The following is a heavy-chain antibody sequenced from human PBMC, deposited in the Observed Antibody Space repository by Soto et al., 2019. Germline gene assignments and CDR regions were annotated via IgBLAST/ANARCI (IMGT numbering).Heavy chain of an antibody. Sequence: QVQLVQSGAEVKKPGASVKVSCKASGYYFTSYGISWVRQSPGQGLEWMGWISTYNGNTYYAQKLQGRVNMTTDTSTSKVNLELRSLRSDDTDVYYCARDQSFDRNSYYGIDVWGKGTTGTVSS. CDR1: GYYFTSYG. V-gene: IGHV1-18*01. CDR2: ISTYNGNT. CDR3: ARDQSFDRNSYYGIDV. J-gene: IGHJ6*04.